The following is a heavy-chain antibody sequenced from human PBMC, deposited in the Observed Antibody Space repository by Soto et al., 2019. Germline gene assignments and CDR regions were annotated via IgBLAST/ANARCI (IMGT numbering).Heavy chain of an antibody. J-gene: IGHJ4*02. V-gene: IGHV3-74*01. CDR3: MRGNTGYGNFDY. CDR1: GFSLNNYW. D-gene: IGHD5-12*01. CDR2: FYRDGTT. Sequence: GSLRLSCAVSGFSLNNYWMHWVRQRPGKGLVWVARFYRDGTTSYADSVKGRFTISRDNAKNTVSLQMNSLKDEDTAVYYCMRGNTGYGNFDYWGQGTLVTVSS.